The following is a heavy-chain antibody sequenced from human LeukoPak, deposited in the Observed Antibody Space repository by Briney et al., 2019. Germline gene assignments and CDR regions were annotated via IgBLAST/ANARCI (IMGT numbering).Heavy chain of an antibody. Sequence: SETLSLTCTVSGGSISSYYWSWIRQPPGKGLEWIGYIYYSGSTNYNPSLKSRVTISVDTSKNQFSLKLSSVTAADTAVYYCARAIVVVPAVDAFDIWGQGTMVTVSS. D-gene: IGHD2-2*01. J-gene: IGHJ3*02. V-gene: IGHV4-59*01. CDR2: IYYSGST. CDR1: GGSISSYY. CDR3: ARAIVVVPAVDAFDI.